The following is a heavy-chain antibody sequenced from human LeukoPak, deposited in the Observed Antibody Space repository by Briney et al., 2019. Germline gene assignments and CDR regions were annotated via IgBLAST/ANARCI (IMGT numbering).Heavy chain of an antibody. Sequence: GGSLRLSCAASGFTVSSNYMSWVRQAPGKGLEWVSVIYSGGSTYYADSVKGRFTISRDNSKNTLYLQMNSLRAEDTAVYYCARDPNLKGGGYDSRCNYFDYWGQGTLVTVSS. CDR2: IYSGGST. J-gene: IGHJ4*02. D-gene: IGHD5-12*01. CDR3: ARDPNLKGGGYDSRCNYFDY. CDR1: GFTVSSNY. V-gene: IGHV3-53*01.